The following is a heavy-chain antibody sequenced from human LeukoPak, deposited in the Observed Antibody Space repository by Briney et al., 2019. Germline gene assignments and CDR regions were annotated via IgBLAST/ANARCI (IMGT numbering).Heavy chain of an antibody. J-gene: IGHJ4*02. CDR1: GYSFSSGYY. CDR2: IYHSGST. V-gene: IGHV4-38-2*01. CDR3: ARQGSSFSDFDY. D-gene: IGHD2-15*01. Sequence: SETLSLTCAVSGYSFSSGYYWGWIRQPPGKGLEWIGSIYHSGSTYYNPSLKSRVTISVDTSKNQFSLKLSSVTAADTAVYYCARQGSSFSDFDYWGQGTLVTVSS.